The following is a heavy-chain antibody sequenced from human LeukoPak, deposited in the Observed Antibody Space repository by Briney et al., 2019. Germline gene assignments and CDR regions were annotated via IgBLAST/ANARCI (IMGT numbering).Heavy chain of an antibody. CDR2: IIPIFGTA. Sequence: ASVKVSCKASGGTFSSYAISWVRQVPGQGLEWMGGIIPIFGTANYAQKFQGRVTITTDESTSTAYMELSSLRSEDTAVYYCASGACSSTSCYLPHWGKGTTVTVSS. J-gene: IGHJ6*04. CDR3: ASGACSSTSCYLPH. D-gene: IGHD2-2*01. V-gene: IGHV1-69*05. CDR1: GGTFSSYA.